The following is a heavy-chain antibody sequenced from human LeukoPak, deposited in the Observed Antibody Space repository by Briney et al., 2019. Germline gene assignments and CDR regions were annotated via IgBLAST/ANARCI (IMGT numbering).Heavy chain of an antibody. Sequence: PSETLSLTCTVSGGSISSYYWSWIRQPAGKGLEWIGRIYTSGSTNYNPSLKSRVTMSVDTSKNQFSLKLSSVTAADTAVYYCAREGIVVVPAATVEFDPWGQGTLVTVSS. D-gene: IGHD2-2*01. V-gene: IGHV4-4*07. CDR1: GGSISSYY. CDR3: AREGIVVVPAATVEFDP. J-gene: IGHJ5*02. CDR2: IYTSGST.